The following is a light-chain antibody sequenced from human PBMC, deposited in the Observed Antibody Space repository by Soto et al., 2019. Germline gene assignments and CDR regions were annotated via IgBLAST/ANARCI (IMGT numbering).Light chain of an antibody. Sequence: DIVMTQSPLSLPVTPGEPASISCRSSQSLLHSNGYNYLDWYLQKPGQSPQLLIYLGSNRASGVHDRFSGSGSCTDFTLKISRVEAEDVGVYYCMQALQTQLTFGGGTKVDIK. CDR2: LGS. CDR1: QSLLHSNGYNY. J-gene: IGKJ4*01. V-gene: IGKV2-28*01. CDR3: MQALQTQLT.